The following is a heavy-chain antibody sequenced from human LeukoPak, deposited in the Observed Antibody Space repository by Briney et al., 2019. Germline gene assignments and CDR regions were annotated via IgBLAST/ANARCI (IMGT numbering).Heavy chain of an antibody. J-gene: IGHJ4*02. D-gene: IGHD6-13*01. CDR1: GGSFSGYY. V-gene: IGHV4-34*01. CDR2: IDYSGST. CDR3: ARGRAAAGRGCFAY. Sequence: SETLSLTCAVYGGSFSGYYWSWIRQPPGKGLEWIGEIDYSGSTNYNPSLKSRVTMSVDTSKNQFSLKLSSVTAADTAVYYCARGRAAAGRGCFAYWGQGTLVTVSS.